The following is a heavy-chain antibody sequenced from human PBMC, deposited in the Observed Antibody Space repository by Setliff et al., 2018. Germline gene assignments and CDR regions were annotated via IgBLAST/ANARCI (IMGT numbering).Heavy chain of an antibody. CDR1: GGSISSSSYY. J-gene: IGHJ4*02. CDR3: ARSAEKYSSGLFRN. V-gene: IGHV4-39*01. Sequence: PSETLSLTCTVSGGSISSSSYYWGWIRQPPGKGLEWIGSIYYSGSTYYNPSLKSRVTISVDTSKNQFSLKLSSVTAADTAVYYCARSAEKYSSGLFRNWGQGTLVTVSS. CDR2: IYYSGST. D-gene: IGHD6-19*01.